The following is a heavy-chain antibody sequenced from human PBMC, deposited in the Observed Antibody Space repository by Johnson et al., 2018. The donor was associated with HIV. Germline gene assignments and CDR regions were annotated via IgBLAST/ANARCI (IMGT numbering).Heavy chain of an antibody. CDR2: ISTTGSTI. CDR1: EFTFRDYY. V-gene: IGHV3-11*04. D-gene: IGHD6-19*01. Sequence: QVQLVESGGGVVQPGRSLRLSCAASEFTFRDYYMSWIRQAPGKGLEWISYISTTGSTIYYAGSVKGRFTISRDNAKNTVYLQMNSLRVEDTAVYYCARAVYSSAWAPGGAFDIWGQGTMVTVSS. J-gene: IGHJ3*02. CDR3: ARAVYSSAWAPGGAFDI.